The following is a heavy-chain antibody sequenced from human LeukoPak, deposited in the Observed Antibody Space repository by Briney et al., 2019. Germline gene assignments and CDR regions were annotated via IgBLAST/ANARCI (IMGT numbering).Heavy chain of an antibody. CDR1: GYTFTNFY. CDR3: ARLMGGAFDI. V-gene: IGHV1-46*01. CDR2: INPSGGSP. J-gene: IGHJ3*02. Sequence: ASVKVSCKASGYTFTNFYIHWVRQAPGQGLEWMGIINPSGGSPSYAQKFQGRVTMTRDTSTSTVYMELGSLRSEDTAVYCCARLMGGAFDIWGQGTMVTVSS. D-gene: IGHD2-8*01.